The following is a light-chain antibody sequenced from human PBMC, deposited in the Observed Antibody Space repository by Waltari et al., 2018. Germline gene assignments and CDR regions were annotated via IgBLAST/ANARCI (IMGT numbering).Light chain of an antibody. V-gene: IGKV3-20*01. CDR1: QSIGTF. Sequence: EIVLTQSPGTLSLSPGERVTLSCRASQSIGTFLAWYQQKPGPPPRLLIYGASIRAAGIPDRVSGSGSGTDFSLTISRLEPEDFAVYYCQHYVRLPVTFGQGTKVQIK. CDR3: QHYVRLPVT. CDR2: GAS. J-gene: IGKJ1*01.